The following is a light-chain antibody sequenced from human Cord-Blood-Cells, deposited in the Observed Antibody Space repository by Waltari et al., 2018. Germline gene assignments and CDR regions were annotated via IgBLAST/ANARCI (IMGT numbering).Light chain of an antibody. CDR2: DVS. Sequence: QSALTQPRSVSGSPGQSVTISCTGTSSDVGGYNYVSWYQQHPGKAPELMIYDVSKRPSGVPDRVAGSKSGNTASLTISGLQAEDEADYYCCSYAGSYTWVFGGGTKLTVL. V-gene: IGLV2-11*01. J-gene: IGLJ3*02. CDR1: SSDVGGYNY. CDR3: CSYAGSYTWV.